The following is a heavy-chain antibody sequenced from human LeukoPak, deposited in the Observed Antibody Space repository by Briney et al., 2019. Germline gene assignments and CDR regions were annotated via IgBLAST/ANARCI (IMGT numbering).Heavy chain of an antibody. CDR3: AREKYYYGSGSGPNDAFDI. CDR1: GYTFTGYY. Sequence: ASVKVSCKASGYTFTGYYMHWVRQAPGQGLEWMGWINPNSGGTNYAQKFQGWVTMTRDTSISTAYMELSRLRSDDTAVYYCAREKYYYGSGSGPNDAFDIWGQGTMVTVSS. D-gene: IGHD3-10*01. CDR2: INPNSGGT. V-gene: IGHV1-2*04. J-gene: IGHJ3*02.